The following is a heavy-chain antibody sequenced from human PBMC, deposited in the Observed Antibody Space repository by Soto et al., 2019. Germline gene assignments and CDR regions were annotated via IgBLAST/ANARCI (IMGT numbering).Heavy chain of an antibody. CDR3: ARVLIAGVTTD. CDR2: SNHVGNT. J-gene: IGHJ4*02. V-gene: IGHV4-34*01. Sequence: QVQLQQWGPGLLKPSETLSLTCAVYGGSFSGYYWSWIRQPPGKGLEWIGESNHVGNTNYNPSLKSRVTMSVDPSKNQFSLRLTSVTAADTAVYYCARVLIAGVTTDWGQGTLVIVSS. D-gene: IGHD5-18*01. CDR1: GGSFSGYY.